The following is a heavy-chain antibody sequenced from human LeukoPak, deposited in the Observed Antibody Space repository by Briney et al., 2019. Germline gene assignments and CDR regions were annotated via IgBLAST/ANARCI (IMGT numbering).Heavy chain of an antibody. CDR1: GFTFSNYE. V-gene: IGHV3-48*03. CDR3: ARECGSGSSRRRFDP. D-gene: IGHD3-10*01. CDR2: ISSGGRTI. J-gene: IGHJ5*02. Sequence: GGSLRLSCAASGFTFSNYEMNWVRQAPGKGLEWVSYISSGGRTIYYADSVKGRFTISRDNAENSLYLQMNSLRAEDTAVYYCARECGSGSSRRRFDPWGQGTLVTVSS.